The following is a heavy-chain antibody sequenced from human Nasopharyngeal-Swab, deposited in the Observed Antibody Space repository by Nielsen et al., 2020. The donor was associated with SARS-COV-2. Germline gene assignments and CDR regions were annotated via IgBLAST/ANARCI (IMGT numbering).Heavy chain of an antibody. J-gene: IGHJ4*02. D-gene: IGHD3-22*01. CDR3: ARTYYYDSSGYSSLDY. CDR2: IDWDDDK. CDR1: GFSLSTSGMC. V-gene: IGHV2-70*01. Sequence: SGPTLVHPTQTLTLTCTFSGFSLSTSGMCVSWIRQPPGKALEWLALIDWDDDKYYSTSLKTRLTISKDTSKNQVVLTMTNMDPVDTATYYCARTYYYDSSGYSSLDYWGQGTLVTVSS.